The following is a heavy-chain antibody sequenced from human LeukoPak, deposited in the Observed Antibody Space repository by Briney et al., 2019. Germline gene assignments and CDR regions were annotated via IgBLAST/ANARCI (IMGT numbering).Heavy chain of an antibody. V-gene: IGHV4-59*11. CDR3: ASRIRDMVGFDY. D-gene: IGHD3-10*01. Sequence: SETLSLTCTVPAGSISSHSWSWIRQPPGNGLELIGYIYYSGSTNYNPSLKSRVSISVDTSKNQFSLRLTSVTAADTVFYQGASRIRDMVGFDYWGQGTLVTVSS. CDR1: AGSISSHS. CDR2: IYYSGST. J-gene: IGHJ4*02.